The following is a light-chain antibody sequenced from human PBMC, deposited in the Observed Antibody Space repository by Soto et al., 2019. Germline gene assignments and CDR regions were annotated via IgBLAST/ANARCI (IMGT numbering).Light chain of an antibody. J-gene: IGLJ1*01. CDR3: SSYTSSTDYV. V-gene: IGLV2-14*01. CDR1: SSDVGGYYY. Sequence: QSALTQPASVSGSPGQSITISCTGTSSDVGGYYYVSWYQQHPRKAPKLIIYEVTNRPSGVSNRFSGSKSGDTASLTISGLRAEDEADYYCSSYTSSTDYVFGTGTKLTVL. CDR2: EVT.